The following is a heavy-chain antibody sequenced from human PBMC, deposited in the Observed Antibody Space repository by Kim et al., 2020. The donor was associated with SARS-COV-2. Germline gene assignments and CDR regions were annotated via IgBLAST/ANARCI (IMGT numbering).Heavy chain of an antibody. CDR2: ISSSSSYI. V-gene: IGHV3-21*01. CDR1: GFTFSSYS. D-gene: IGHD3-10*01. CDR3: ARDFPASRLTTMVQGVFDY. J-gene: IGHJ4*02. Sequence: GGSLRLSCAASGFTFSSYSMNWVRQAPGKGLEWVSSISSSSSYIYYADSVKGRFTISRDNAKNSLYLQMNSLRAEDTAVYYCARDFPASRLTTMVQGVFDYWGQGTLVTVSS.